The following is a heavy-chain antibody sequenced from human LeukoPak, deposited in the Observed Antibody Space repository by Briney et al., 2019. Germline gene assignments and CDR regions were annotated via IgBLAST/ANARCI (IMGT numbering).Heavy chain of an antibody. CDR2: IYYSGST. J-gene: IGHJ3*02. CDR1: GGSISSGDYY. Sequence: SETLSLTCTVSGGSISSGDYYWRWIRQPPGTGLEWIGYIYYSGSTYYNPSLKSRVTISVDTSKNQFSLRLSSVTAADTAVYYCARGVVVYDSSGYYYSAFDIWGQGTMVTVSS. CDR3: ARGVVVYDSSGYYYSAFDI. D-gene: IGHD3-22*01. V-gene: IGHV4-30-4*01.